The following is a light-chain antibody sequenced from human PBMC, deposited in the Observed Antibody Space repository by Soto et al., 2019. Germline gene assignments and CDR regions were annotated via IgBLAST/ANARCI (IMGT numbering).Light chain of an antibody. V-gene: IGKV1-39*01. CDR3: QQSSRAPWT. Sequence: DIQMTQSPSSLSASVGDRVTITCRTSQTISNSVSWYQQKPGEAPKLLIYAISNLQNGVPSRFSGSGSGTDFTLTISGLQPEDFATYLCQQSSRAPWTFGQGTEVAVK. J-gene: IGKJ1*01. CDR1: QTISNS. CDR2: AIS.